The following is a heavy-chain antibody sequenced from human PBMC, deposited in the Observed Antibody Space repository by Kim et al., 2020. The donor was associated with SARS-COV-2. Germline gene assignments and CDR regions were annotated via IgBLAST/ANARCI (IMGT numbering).Heavy chain of an antibody. CDR3: AREPCSSTSCYFSYYYMDV. D-gene: IGHD2-2*01. Sequence: GGSLRLSCAASGFTFSSYSMNWVRQAPGKGLEWVSSISSSSSYIYYADSVKGRFTISRDNAKNSLYLQMNSLRAEDTAVDYCAREPCSSTSCYFSYYYMDVWGKGTTVTVSS. V-gene: IGHV3-21*01. CDR1: GFTFSSYS. CDR2: ISSSSSYI. J-gene: IGHJ6*03.